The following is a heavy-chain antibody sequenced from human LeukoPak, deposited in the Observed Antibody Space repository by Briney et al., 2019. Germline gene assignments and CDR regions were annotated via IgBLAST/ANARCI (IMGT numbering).Heavy chain of an antibody. Sequence: GGSLRLSCAASGFTFSSYAMHWVRQAPGKGLEWVAVISYDGSNKYYADSVKGRFTISRDNSKNTLYLQMNNLRAEDTAVYYCARDQHYYDSSGYPRFDPWGQGTLVTVSS. D-gene: IGHD3-22*01. J-gene: IGHJ5*02. CDR2: ISYDGSNK. CDR3: ARDQHYYDSSGYPRFDP. V-gene: IGHV3-30-3*01. CDR1: GFTFSSYA.